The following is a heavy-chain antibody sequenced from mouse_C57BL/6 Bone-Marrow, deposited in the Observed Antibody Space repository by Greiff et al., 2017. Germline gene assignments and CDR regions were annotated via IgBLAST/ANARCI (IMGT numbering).Heavy chain of an antibody. CDR1: GYTFTSHW. CDR2: IDPSDSFT. V-gene: IGHV1-69*01. J-gene: IGHJ2*01. Sequence: VQLQQPGAELVMPGASVKLSCKASGYTFTSHWMHWVKQRPGQGLEWIGEIDPSDSFTNYNQKFKGKSTLTVDKSSSTAYMQLSSLTSEDSAVYYCARWGYFDYWGQGTTLTVSS. CDR3: ARWGYFDY.